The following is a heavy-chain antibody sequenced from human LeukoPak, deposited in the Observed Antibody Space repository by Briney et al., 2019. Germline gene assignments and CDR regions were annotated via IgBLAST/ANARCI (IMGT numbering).Heavy chain of an antibody. CDR3: ARGRITMIRVDAFDI. CDR1: GGSISSSSYY. Sequence: PSETLSLTCTVSGGSISSSSYYWGWIRQPPGKGLEWIGSIYYSGSTYYNPSLKSRVTISVDTSKNQFSLKLSSVTAADTAVYYCARGRITMIRVDAFDIWGQGTMVTVSS. CDR2: IYYSGST. J-gene: IGHJ3*02. V-gene: IGHV4-39*07. D-gene: IGHD3-22*01.